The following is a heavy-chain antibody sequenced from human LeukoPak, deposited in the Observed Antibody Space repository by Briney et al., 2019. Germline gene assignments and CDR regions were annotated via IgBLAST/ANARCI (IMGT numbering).Heavy chain of an antibody. J-gene: IGHJ4*02. CDR2: IDSTGNT. D-gene: IGHD6-19*01. Sequence: WVRQPPGKGLEYFASIDSTGNTYYNPSLQSRVTISADTSRDQFSLKLNSVTAADTAVYYCTRDRGQWVVDYWGQGTLVTVSS. V-gene: IGHV4-39*07. CDR3: TRDRGQWVVDY.